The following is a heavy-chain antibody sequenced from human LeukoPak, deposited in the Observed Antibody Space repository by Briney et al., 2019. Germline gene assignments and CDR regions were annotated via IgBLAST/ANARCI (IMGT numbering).Heavy chain of an antibody. J-gene: IGHJ6*03. CDR3: AREGSGGRYYYYMDV. D-gene: IGHD3-16*01. CDR2: IIPILGIA. Sequence: SVKVSCKASGGTFSSHTISWVRQAPGQGLEWMGRIIPILGIANYAQKFQGRVTITADKSTSTAYMELSSLRSEDTAVYYCAREGSGGRYYYYMDVWGKGTTVTVSS. V-gene: IGHV1-69*04. CDR1: GGTFSSHT.